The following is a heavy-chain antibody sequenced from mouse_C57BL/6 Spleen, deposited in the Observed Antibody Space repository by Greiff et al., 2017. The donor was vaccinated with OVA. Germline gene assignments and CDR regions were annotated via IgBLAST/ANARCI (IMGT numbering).Heavy chain of an antibody. CDR1: GYAFSSYW. Sequence: VQLQQSGAELVKPGASVKISCKASGYAFSSYWMNWVKQRPGKGLEWIGQIYPGDGDTNYNGKFKGKATLTADKSSSTAYMQLSSLTSEDSAVYFCARGALITTDFYAMDYWGQGTSVTVSS. D-gene: IGHD1-1*01. CDR2: IYPGDGDT. V-gene: IGHV1-80*01. J-gene: IGHJ4*01. CDR3: ARGALITTDFYAMDY.